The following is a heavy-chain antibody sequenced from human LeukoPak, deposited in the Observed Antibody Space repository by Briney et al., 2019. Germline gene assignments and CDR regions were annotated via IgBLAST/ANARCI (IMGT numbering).Heavy chain of an antibody. CDR3: ATDPASYCTSSTCDFDY. V-gene: IGHV3-7*01. J-gene: IGHJ4*02. D-gene: IGHD2-8*01. Sequence: GGSLRLSCAASGFTFSSYWMSWVRQAPGKGLEWVATIKQDGTEKYYVDSVRGRFTISRDNAQNSLYLQMNNLGAEDTAVYYCATDPASYCTSSTCDFDYWGQGTLVTVSS. CDR2: IKQDGTEK. CDR1: GFTFSSYW.